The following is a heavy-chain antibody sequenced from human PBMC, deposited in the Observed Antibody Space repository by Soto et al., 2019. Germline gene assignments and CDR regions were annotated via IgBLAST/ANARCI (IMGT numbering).Heavy chain of an antibody. V-gene: IGHV4-30-4*01. CDR1: GGSISSGDYY. CDR2: IYYSGST. D-gene: IGHD3-10*01. CDR3: ASVRAKVLWFGELFNYGMDV. J-gene: IGHJ6*02. Sequence: SETLSVTCTVSGGSISSGDYYRSWIRQPPGKGLEWIGYIYYSGSTYYNPSLKSRVTISVDTSKNQFSLKLSSVTAADTAVYYCASVRAKVLWFGELFNYGMDVWGQGTTVTVSS.